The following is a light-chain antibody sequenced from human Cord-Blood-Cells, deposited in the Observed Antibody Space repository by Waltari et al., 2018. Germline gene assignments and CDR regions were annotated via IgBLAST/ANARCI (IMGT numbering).Light chain of an antibody. Sequence: DIQMTQTPSSLSASVGDRVAITCRESQSISSYLNWYHQKPGKAPKLLIYAASSLQSGVPSMFSGSGSGTDFTLTISTLQPEYFATYYCQQSYSTPYTFGQGTKLEIK. CDR2: AAS. J-gene: IGKJ2*01. CDR3: QQSYSTPYT. CDR1: QSISSY. V-gene: IGKV1-39*01.